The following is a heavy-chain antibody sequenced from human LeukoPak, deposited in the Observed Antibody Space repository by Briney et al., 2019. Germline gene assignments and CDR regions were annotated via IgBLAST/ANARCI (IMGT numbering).Heavy chain of an antibody. J-gene: IGHJ4*02. D-gene: IGHD3-22*01. CDR2: IYSGGST. CDR3: ARDRRLDF. Sequence: PGGSLRLSCAASGFTVSSNYTSWVRQAPGKGLEWVSVIYSGGSTYYADSVKGRFTISRDNSKNTVYLQMNSLRTEDTAVYYCARDRRLDFWGQGTLVTVSS. CDR1: GFTVSSNY. V-gene: IGHV3-66*02.